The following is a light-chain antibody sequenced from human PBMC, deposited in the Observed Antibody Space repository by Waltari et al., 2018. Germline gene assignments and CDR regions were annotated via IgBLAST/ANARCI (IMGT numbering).Light chain of an antibody. Sequence: QTVVPQEPSLTVSPGGTVTLTCASTPGQVISYYYPNWFQQKPGQAPRALIYDTNKKQPWTPARFSGSLLGGKAALTLSGAQPEDEAEYYCVLYRGDAQWVFGGGTKLTVL. V-gene: IGLV7-43*01. CDR3: VLYRGDAQWV. CDR1: PGQVISYYY. CDR2: DTN. J-gene: IGLJ3*02.